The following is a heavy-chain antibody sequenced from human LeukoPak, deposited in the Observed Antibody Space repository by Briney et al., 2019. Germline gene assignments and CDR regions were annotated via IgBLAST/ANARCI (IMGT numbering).Heavy chain of an antibody. J-gene: IGHJ4*02. Sequence: GGSLRLSCAASGFTFSSYEMNWVRQAPGKGREGGSYISSSGSTIYYADSVKGGFTISRDNAKTSLSLQINSLRAEDTAVYYCARDTTSDYWGQGTLVTVSS. CDR3: ARDTTSDY. CDR2: ISSSGSTI. D-gene: IGHD1-1*01. V-gene: IGHV3-48*03. CDR1: GFTFSSYE.